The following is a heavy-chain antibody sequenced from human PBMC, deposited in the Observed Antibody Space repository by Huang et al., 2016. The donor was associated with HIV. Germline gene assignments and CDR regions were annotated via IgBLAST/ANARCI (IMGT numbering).Heavy chain of an antibody. V-gene: IGHV3-30*02. CDR2: IRYDGSNK. D-gene: IGHD1-26*01. J-gene: IGHJ4*02. CDR3: VNSGSYYDY. Sequence: AASGFTFSSYGMHWVRQAPGKGLEWVAFIRYDGSNKYYADSVNGRFTISRDNSKNTLYLQMNSLRAEDTAVYYCVNSGSYYDYWGQGTLVTVSS. CDR1: GFTFSSYG.